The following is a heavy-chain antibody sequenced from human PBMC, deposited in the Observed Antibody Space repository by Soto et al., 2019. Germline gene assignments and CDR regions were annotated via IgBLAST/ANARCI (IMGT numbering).Heavy chain of an antibody. V-gene: IGHV1-2*04. CDR3: ARHDSNGDFDF. D-gene: IGHD2-8*01. CDR2: INPNSGGT. Sequence: SVKVSCTCSGYTFTVHYVHWVRQAPGQGLEWMGWINPNSGGTKYAQKFQGWVTISVDKSINTAYLEWGRLKASDTAMYYCARHDSNGDFDFWGQGTQVTVSS. J-gene: IGHJ4*02. CDR1: GYTFTVHY.